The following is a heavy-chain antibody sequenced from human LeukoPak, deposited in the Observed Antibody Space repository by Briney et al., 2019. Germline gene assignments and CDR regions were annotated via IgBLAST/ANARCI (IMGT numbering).Heavy chain of an antibody. J-gene: IGHJ4*02. CDR3: ARELLTIATIDY. CDR1: GGSISSSSYY. D-gene: IGHD2-21*01. V-gene: IGHV4-61*02. CDR2: IYTSGST. Sequence: SETLSLTCTVSGGSISSSSYYWSWIRQPAGKGLEWIGRIYTSGSTNYNPSLKSRVTISVDTSKNQFSLKLSSVTAADTAVYYCARELLTIATIDYWGQGTLVTVSS.